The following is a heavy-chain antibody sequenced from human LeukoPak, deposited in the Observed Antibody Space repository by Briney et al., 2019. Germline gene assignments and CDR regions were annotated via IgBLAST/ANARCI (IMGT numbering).Heavy chain of an antibody. CDR3: ARGGYSCDY. Sequence: GGSLRLSCAASGFTFSNYPLHWVRQAPGKGLEWVALVSYDGSIKFYTDSVKGRFIISRDNSKNTLYLQMNSLRAEDTAVYYCARGGYSCDYWGQGTLVTVSS. V-gene: IGHV3-30*04. CDR1: GFTFSNYP. J-gene: IGHJ4*02. D-gene: IGHD5-12*01. CDR2: VSYDGSIK.